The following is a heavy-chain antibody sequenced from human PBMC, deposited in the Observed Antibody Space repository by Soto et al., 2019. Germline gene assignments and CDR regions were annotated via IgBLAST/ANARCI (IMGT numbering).Heavy chain of an antibody. Sequence: SETLSLTCTVSGGSISSYYWSWIRQPPGKGLEWIGYINYSGSTNYNPSLKSRVTISVDTSKNQFSLKLSSVTAAGTAVYYCARGDYFDDTGYSNFANWGKEPLFT. D-gene: IGHD3-22*01. J-gene: IGHJ4*02. CDR3: ARGDYFDDTGYSNFAN. V-gene: IGHV4-59*01. CDR1: GGSISSYY. CDR2: INYSGST.